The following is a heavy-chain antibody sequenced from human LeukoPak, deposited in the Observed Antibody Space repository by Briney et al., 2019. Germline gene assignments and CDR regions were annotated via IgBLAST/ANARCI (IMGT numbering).Heavy chain of an antibody. Sequence: GGSLRLSCAASGFTFSSYAMTWVRQAPGKGLQWVSTLSGSGGSTYCTDSVKGRFTISRDNSKNTLYLQMNSLRAEDTAIYYCAKRAFGENFFDFWGQGTLVTVSS. CDR1: GFTFSSYA. D-gene: IGHD3-10*01. CDR3: AKRAFGENFFDF. V-gene: IGHV3-23*01. J-gene: IGHJ4*02. CDR2: LSGSGGST.